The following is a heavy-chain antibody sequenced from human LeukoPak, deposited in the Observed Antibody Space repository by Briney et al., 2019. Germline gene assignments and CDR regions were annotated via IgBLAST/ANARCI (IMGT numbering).Heavy chain of an antibody. CDR1: GYTFTSYG. D-gene: IGHD3-22*01. J-gene: IGHJ5*02. CDR3: ARDQDYYDSSGYDL. V-gene: IGHV1-18*01. Sequence: ASVKVSCKASGYTFTSYGISWVRQAPGQGLEWMGWISAYNGNTNYAQKLQGRVTMTTDTSTSTAYMELRSLRSDDTAVYYCARDQDYYDSSGYDLWGQGTLVTVSS. CDR2: ISAYNGNT.